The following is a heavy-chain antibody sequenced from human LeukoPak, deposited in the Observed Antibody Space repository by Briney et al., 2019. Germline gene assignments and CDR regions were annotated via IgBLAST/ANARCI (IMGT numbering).Heavy chain of an antibody. V-gene: IGHV3-21*01. CDR2: ISSSSSYI. Sequence: GGSLRLPCAASGFTFSSYSMNWVRQAPGKGLEWVSSISSSSSYIYYADSVKGRFTISRDNAKNSLYLQMNSLRAEDTAVYYCARVSNYDYVWGSYPTDYWGQGTLVTVSS. J-gene: IGHJ4*02. CDR1: GFTFSSYS. CDR3: ARVSNYDYVWGSYPTDY. D-gene: IGHD3-16*02.